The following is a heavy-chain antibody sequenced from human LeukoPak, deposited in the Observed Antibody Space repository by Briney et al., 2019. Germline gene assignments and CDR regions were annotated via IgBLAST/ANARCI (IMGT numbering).Heavy chain of an antibody. CDR1: GFTFSSYA. Sequence: GGSLRLSCAASGFTFSSYAMSWVRQAPGKGLEWVSTISGSGGSAYYADSVKGRFTISRDNAKNSLYLQMNSLRAEDTAVYYCARGTPINAFDIWGQGTMVTVSS. V-gene: IGHV3-23*01. CDR3: ARGTPINAFDI. D-gene: IGHD5-24*01. CDR2: ISGSGGSA. J-gene: IGHJ3*02.